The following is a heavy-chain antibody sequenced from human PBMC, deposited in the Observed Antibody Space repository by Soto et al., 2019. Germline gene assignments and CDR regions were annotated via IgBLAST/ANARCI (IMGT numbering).Heavy chain of an antibody. Sequence: GSLRLSCSASGFTFSSYSMNWVRQAPGKGLEWVSYISSSSTIYYADSVKGRFTISRDNAKNSLYLQMNSLRDEDTAVYYCARDWNYFTNYYYYGMDVWGQGTTVTVSS. CDR2: ISSSSTI. CDR3: ARDWNYFTNYYYYGMDV. D-gene: IGHD1-7*01. J-gene: IGHJ6*02. V-gene: IGHV3-48*02. CDR1: GFTFSSYS.